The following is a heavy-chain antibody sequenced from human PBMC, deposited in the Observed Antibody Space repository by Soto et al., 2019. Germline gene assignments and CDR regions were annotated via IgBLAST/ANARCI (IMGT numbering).Heavy chain of an antibody. CDR1: GAFVSRYY. J-gene: IGHJ4*02. CDR3: ARRVSAYCDF. Sequence: QVQLQESGPGLVKPSETLSLTCTVSGAFVSRYYVAWIRQSPGKGLEWIGLLYSSGSTNYNSSLKSRVTISVDTSKPQFSLRLSSVTAADTAVYYCARRVSAYCDFWGQGTRVTVSS. V-gene: IGHV4-59*02. D-gene: IGHD2-8*01. CDR2: LYSSGST.